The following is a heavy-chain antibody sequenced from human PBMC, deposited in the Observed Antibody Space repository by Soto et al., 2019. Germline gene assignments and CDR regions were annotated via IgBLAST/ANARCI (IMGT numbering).Heavy chain of an antibody. J-gene: IGHJ4*02. CDR1: GFTFNSYP. CDR3: ARDPYFDY. CDR2: ISYDGRND. V-gene: IGHV3-30*04. Sequence: PGGSLRLSCAASGFTFNSYPLHWVRQAPGKGLEWVAVISYDGRNDYYGDPVRGRFTISRDNSKNMVYLQMNSLTPEDTAVYYCARDPYFDYWGQGTLVTVSS.